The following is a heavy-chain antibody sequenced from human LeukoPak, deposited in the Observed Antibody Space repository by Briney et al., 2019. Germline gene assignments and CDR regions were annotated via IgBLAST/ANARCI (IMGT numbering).Heavy chain of an antibody. CDR1: GGTFNSYV. D-gene: IGHD4-11*01. CDR3: ARPMTTVTTGFDY. V-gene: IGHV1-69*05. CDR2: IIPSFGTA. J-gene: IGHJ4*02. Sequence: ASVKVSCKASGGTFNSYVINWVRQAPGQGLEWMGRIIPSFGTANYAQKFQGRVTITTDESTSTAYMELSNLRSEDTAVCFCARPMTTVTTGFDYWGQGTLVTVSS.